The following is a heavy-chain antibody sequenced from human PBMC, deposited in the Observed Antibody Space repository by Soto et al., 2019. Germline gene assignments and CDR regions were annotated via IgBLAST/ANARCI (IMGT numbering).Heavy chain of an antibody. D-gene: IGHD2-8*01. CDR1: GFSLRNARMG. CDR3: ARGHPVVRMADGLKYYGMDV. J-gene: IGHJ6*02. CDR2: IFSSAEK. V-gene: IGHV2-26*01. Sequence: QVTLKESGPVLWKPTETLTLTCTVSGFSLRNARMGVSWIRQPPGKALELLAHIFSSAEKSYGTSLKSRLTISTDTSKSQVVLTMTKMDPVDTATSYCARGHPVVRMADGLKYYGMDVWGQGTTVTVFS.